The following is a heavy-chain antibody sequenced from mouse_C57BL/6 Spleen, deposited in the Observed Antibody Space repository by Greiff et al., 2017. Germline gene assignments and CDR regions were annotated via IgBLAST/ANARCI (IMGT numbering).Heavy chain of an antibody. J-gene: IGHJ4*01. D-gene: IGHD1-1*01. CDR2: INPNNGGT. Sequence: VQLQQSGPELVKPGASVKISCKASGYTFTDYYMNWVKQSHGKSLEWIGDINPNNGGTSYNQKFKGKATLTVDKSSSTAYMELRSLTSEDSAVYYCARGALYYSSSPYAMDYWGQGTSVTVSS. CDR1: GYTFTDYY. CDR3: ARGALYYSSSPYAMDY. V-gene: IGHV1-26*01.